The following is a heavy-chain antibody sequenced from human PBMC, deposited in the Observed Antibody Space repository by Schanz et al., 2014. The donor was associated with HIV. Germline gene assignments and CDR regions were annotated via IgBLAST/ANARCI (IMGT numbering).Heavy chain of an antibody. CDR2: ISYDGRNK. CDR1: GFTFSYYG. D-gene: IGHD3-22*01. J-gene: IGHJ5*02. V-gene: IGHV3-30*19. Sequence: VQLVESGGGLIQPGGSLRLSCAASGFTFSYYGMHWVRQAPGKGLDWVAGISYDGRNKYYADSVKGRFTISRDNSKNTLYLQMNSLRAEDTAVYYCTGGLYYDSTPFDPWGQGTLVTVSS. CDR3: TGGLYYDSTPFDP.